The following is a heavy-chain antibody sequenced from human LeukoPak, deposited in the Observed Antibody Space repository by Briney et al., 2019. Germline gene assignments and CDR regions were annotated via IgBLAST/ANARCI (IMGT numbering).Heavy chain of an antibody. CDR2: IYSGGST. CDR3: ARGTVWRLGSYGLDV. V-gene: IGHV3-53*01. D-gene: IGHD3-16*01. Sequence: PVGSLRLSCVASGFTVSSKYMSWVRQAPGKGLEWVSVIYSGGSTYYGESVKGRFTISRDNSKNTVYLQMNALRAEDSAVYYCARGTVWRLGSYGLDVWGQGTTVTVSS. CDR1: GFTVSSKY. J-gene: IGHJ6*02.